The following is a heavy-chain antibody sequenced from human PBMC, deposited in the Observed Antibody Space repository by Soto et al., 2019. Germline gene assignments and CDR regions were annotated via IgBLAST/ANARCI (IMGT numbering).Heavy chain of an antibody. CDR3: ATQRDTVTTVES. CDR1: GGSISSYY. V-gene: IGHV4-59*01. Sequence: SETLSLTCTVSGGSISSYYWSWIRQPPGKGLEWIGYIYYSGSTNYNPSLKSRVTISVDTSKNQFSLKLSSVTAADTAVYYCATQRDTVTTVESWGQGTLVTVSS. J-gene: IGHJ4*02. CDR2: IYYSGST. D-gene: IGHD4-17*01.